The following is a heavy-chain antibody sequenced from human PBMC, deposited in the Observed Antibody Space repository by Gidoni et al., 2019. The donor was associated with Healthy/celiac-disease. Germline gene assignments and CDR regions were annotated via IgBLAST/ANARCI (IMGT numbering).Heavy chain of an antibody. Sequence: QVQLLQSGAEVKKPGASVKVSCKASGYTFTSYGISGVRQAPGQGLEWMGWISAYNGNTNYAQKLQGRVTMTTDTSTSTADMELRSLRSDDTAVYYCARDQKYYDSSGYYYGADYWGQGTLVTVSS. CDR2: ISAYNGNT. J-gene: IGHJ4*02. CDR1: GYTFTSYG. CDR3: ARDQKYYDSSGYYYGADY. V-gene: IGHV1-18*01. D-gene: IGHD3-22*01.